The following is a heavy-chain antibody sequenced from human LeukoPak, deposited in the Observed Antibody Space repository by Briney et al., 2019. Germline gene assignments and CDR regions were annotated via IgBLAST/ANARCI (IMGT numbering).Heavy chain of an antibody. D-gene: IGHD4-11*01. J-gene: IGHJ4*02. V-gene: IGHV1-46*01. CDR2: INPSGGST. CDR3: VRVTPDYSNPFDY. CDR1: GYTFTSYY. Sequence: AAVKVSCKASGYTFTSYYMHWVRQAPGQGLEWMGIINPSGGSTSYAQKFQGRVTMARDMSTSTVYMELSSLRSEDTAVYYCVRVTPDYSNPFDYWGQGTLVTVSS.